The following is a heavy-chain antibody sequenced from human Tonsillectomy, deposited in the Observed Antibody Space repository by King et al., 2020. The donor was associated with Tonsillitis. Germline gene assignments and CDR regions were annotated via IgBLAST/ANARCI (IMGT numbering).Heavy chain of an antibody. V-gene: IGHV1-2*02. CDR1: GYTFTGFY. CDR2: INPNSGGP. Sequence: QLVQSGAEVKKPGASVKVSCKASGYTFTGFYMHWVRQAPGQGLEWMGWINPNSGGPNYAQKFQGRVTMTRDTSISTAYMELSRLRSDDTAVYYCARAIQTRWLQLAFEYWGQGTLVTVSS. J-gene: IGHJ4*02. D-gene: IGHD5-24*01. CDR3: ARAIQTRWLQLAFEY.